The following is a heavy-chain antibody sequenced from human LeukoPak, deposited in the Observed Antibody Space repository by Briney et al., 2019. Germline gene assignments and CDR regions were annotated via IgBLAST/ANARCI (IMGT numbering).Heavy chain of an antibody. CDR1: GGSFSGYY. J-gene: IGHJ4*02. CDR2: INHSGST. V-gene: IGHV4-34*01. D-gene: IGHD5-24*01. Sequence: SETLSLTCAVYGGSFSGYYWSWIRQPPGKGLEWIGEINHSGSTNYNPSLKSRVTISVDTTKNQFSLKLSSVTAADTAVYYCARSLRWLQLDYWGQGTLVTVSS. CDR3: ARSLRWLQLDY.